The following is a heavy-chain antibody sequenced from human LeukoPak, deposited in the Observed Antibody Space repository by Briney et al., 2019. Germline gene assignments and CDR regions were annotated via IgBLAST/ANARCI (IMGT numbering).Heavy chain of an antibody. CDR3: AKPLGYYYYYGMDV. D-gene: IGHD3-16*01. Sequence: GGSLRLSCAASGFTVSSNYMSWVRQAPGKGLEWVSAISGSGGSTYYADSVKGRFTISRDNSKNTLYLQMSSLRAEDTAVYYCAKPLGYYYYYGMDVWGQGTTVTVSS. V-gene: IGHV3-23*01. CDR2: ISGSGGST. CDR1: GFTVSSNY. J-gene: IGHJ6*02.